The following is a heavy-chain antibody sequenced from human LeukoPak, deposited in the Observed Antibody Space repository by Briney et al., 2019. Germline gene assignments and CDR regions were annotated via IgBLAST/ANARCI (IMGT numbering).Heavy chain of an antibody. Sequence: SQTLSLTCTVSGGSISSGGYYWSWIRQHPGKGLEWIGYIYYSGSTYYNPSLKSRVTISVDTSKNQFSLKLSSVTAADTAVYYCAISSWHQIQTSDYWGQGTLVTVSS. CDR3: AISSWHQIQTSDY. D-gene: IGHD6-13*01. CDR2: IYYSGST. J-gene: IGHJ4*02. V-gene: IGHV4-31*03. CDR1: GGSISSGGYY.